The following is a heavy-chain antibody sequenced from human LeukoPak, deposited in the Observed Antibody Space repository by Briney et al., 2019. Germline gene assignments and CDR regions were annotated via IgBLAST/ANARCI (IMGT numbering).Heavy chain of an antibody. J-gene: IGHJ4*02. CDR3: ARGTIIVATPDYFDY. D-gene: IGHD5-12*01. CDR2: IYTSGST. V-gene: IGHV4-61*02. Sequence: SQTLSLTCTVSGGSISSGSYYWSWIRQPAGKGLEWIGRIYTSGSTNYNPSLKSRVTISVDTSKNQFSLKLSSVTAADTAVYYCARGTIIVATPDYFDYWGQGTLVIVSS. CDR1: GGSISSGSYY.